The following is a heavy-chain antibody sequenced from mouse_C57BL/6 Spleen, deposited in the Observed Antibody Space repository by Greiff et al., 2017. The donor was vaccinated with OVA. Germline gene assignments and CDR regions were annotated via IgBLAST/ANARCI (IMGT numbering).Heavy chain of an antibody. Sequence: QVQLQQPGAELVKPGASVKMSCKASGYTFTSYWITWVKQRPGQGLEWIGAIYPGSGSTNYNEQFKSKATLTVDTSSSTAYMQISSLTSEDAAVYYCARGRLLRSDYYAMDYWGQGTSVTVSS. CDR2: IYPGSGST. D-gene: IGHD1-1*01. CDR3: ARGRLLRSDYYAMDY. CDR1: GYTFTSYW. V-gene: IGHV1-55*01. J-gene: IGHJ4*01.